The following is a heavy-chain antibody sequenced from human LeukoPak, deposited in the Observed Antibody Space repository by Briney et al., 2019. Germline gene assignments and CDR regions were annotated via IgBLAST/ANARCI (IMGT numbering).Heavy chain of an antibody. CDR3: ARDGGSIVVLPGDH. CDR1: GFTFSSYA. Sequence: GGSLRLSCAASGFTFSSYAMHWVRQAPGKGLEWVAVISYDGSNKYYADSVKGRFTVSRDNAKETLYLQLDSLRGEDTAIYYCARDGGSIVVLPGDHWGQGTLVTVSS. CDR2: ISYDGSNK. V-gene: IGHV3-30-3*01. J-gene: IGHJ4*02. D-gene: IGHD2-2*01.